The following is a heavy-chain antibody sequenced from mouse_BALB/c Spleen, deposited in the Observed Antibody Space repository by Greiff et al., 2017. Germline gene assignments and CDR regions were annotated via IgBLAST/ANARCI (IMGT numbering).Heavy chain of an antibody. Sequence: QVQLKESGAELAKPGASVKMSCKASGYTFTSYWMHWVKQRPGQGLEWIGYINPSTGYTEYNQKFKDKATLTADKSSSTAYMQLSSLTSEDSAVYYCARCRGGTRYYYAMDYWGQGTSVTVSS. CDR2: INPSTGYT. V-gene: IGHV1-7*01. J-gene: IGHJ4*01. D-gene: IGHD4-1*01. CDR1: GYTFTSYW. CDR3: ARCRGGTRYYYAMDY.